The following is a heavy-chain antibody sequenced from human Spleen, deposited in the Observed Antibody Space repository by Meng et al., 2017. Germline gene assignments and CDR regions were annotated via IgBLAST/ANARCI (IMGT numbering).Heavy chain of an antibody. V-gene: IGHV3-48*03. CDR1: GFTFSSYE. Sequence: GGSLRLSCAASGFTFSSYEMNWVRQAPGKGLEWVSFISSSGGTIYYADSVKGRFTISRDNAKNSLYLQMNSLRAEDTAVYYCARDFAYYYDSSGTFDYWGQGTLVTVSS. J-gene: IGHJ4*02. D-gene: IGHD3-22*01. CDR3: ARDFAYYYDSSGTFDY. CDR2: ISSSGGTI.